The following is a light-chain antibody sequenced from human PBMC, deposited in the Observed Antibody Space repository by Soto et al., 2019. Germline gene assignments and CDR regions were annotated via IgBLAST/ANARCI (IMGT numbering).Light chain of an antibody. V-gene: IGKV3-15*01. CDR1: QSVSSN. Sequence: EIVMTQSPATLSVSPGERATLSCRASQSVSSNLAWYQQKPGQPPSLLIYGASARATGIPARFSGSGSGTEFTLTISNLHSEDFAVYYCQHYNNWPFTFGQGTKLEIK. CDR3: QHYNNWPFT. CDR2: GAS. J-gene: IGKJ2*01.